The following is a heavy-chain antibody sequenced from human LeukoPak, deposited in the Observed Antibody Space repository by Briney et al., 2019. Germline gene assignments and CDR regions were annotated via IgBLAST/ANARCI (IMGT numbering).Heavy chain of an antibody. J-gene: IGHJ3*02. V-gene: IGHV4-61*02. D-gene: IGHD5-24*01. CDR2: TYTSGSI. Sequence: SETLSLTCTVSGGSISSGSYYWSWIRQPAGKGLEWIGRTYTSGSINYNPSLKSRVTISVDASKNQFSLKLSSVTAADTAVYYCAMRRVEMATIYAFDIWGQGTMVTVSS. CDR3: AMRRVEMATIYAFDI. CDR1: GGSISSGSYY.